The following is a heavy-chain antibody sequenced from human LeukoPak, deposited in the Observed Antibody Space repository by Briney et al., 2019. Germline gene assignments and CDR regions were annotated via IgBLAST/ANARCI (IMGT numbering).Heavy chain of an antibody. J-gene: IGHJ4*02. Sequence: PSETLSLACAVYGGSFSGYYWSWIRQPPGKGLEWIGEINHSGSTNYNPSLKSRVTTSVDTSKNQFSLKLSSVTAADTAVYYCARGFLVNDYSNYGPKNFDYWGQGTLVTVSS. V-gene: IGHV4-34*01. CDR2: INHSGST. CDR1: GGSFSGYY. D-gene: IGHD4-11*01. CDR3: ARGFLVNDYSNYGPKNFDY.